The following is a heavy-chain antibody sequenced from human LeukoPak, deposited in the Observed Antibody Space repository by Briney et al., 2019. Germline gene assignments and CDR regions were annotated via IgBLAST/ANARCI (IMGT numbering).Heavy chain of an antibody. CDR3: AKDKDSYDSSGSNDYYHGMDV. D-gene: IGHD3-22*01. Sequence: PGGSLRLSCAASGFTFDDYAMHWVRQAPGKGLEWVSGISGSSGSIGYADSVKGRFTISRDKAKNSLYLQMNSRRAEDTAVYSCAKDKDSYDSSGSNDYYHGMDVWGQGNTVTVSS. V-gene: IGHV3-9*01. CDR2: ISGSSGSI. CDR1: GFTFDDYA. J-gene: IGHJ6*02.